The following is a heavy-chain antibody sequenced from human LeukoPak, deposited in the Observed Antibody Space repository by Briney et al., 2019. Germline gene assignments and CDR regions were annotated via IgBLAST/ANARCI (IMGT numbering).Heavy chain of an antibody. CDR1: GGTFSSYA. CDR3: VRDGYNDYFDY. CDR2: IIPIFGIA. Sequence: GSSVKVSCKASGGTFSSYAISWVRQAPGQGLEWMGRIIPIFGIANYAQKFQGRVTITADKSTSTAYMELSSLRSEDTAVYYCVRDGYNDYFDYWGQGTLVTVSS. V-gene: IGHV1-69*04. D-gene: IGHD5-24*01. J-gene: IGHJ4*02.